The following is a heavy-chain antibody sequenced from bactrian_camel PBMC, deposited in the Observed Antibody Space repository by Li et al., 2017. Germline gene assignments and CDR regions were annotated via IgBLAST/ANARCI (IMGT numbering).Heavy chain of an antibody. D-gene: IGHD1*01. Sequence: HVQLVEFGGGSVQAGGSLTLSCTSRYTQTRGCMGWFRQTPGNEREGVAAISLADGDTDYADSVRGRFTILQNNAKGTVDLQMNSLKPEDTALYFCAAEIPRGDRCYSGSHFGYVGQGTQVTVS. CDR1: RYTQTRGC. J-gene: IGHJ4*01. V-gene: IGHV3-3*01. CDR2: ISLADGDT.